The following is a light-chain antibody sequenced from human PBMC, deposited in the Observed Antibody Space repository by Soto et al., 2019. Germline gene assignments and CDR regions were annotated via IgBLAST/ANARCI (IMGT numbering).Light chain of an antibody. J-gene: IGLJ2*01. CDR2: STN. CDR1: SGSVSTTYY. CDR3: MLYMGGGLVV. Sequence: QTVVTQEPSFSVSPGGTVTLTCGLTSGSVSTTYYPSWYQQTPGQAPRTLIYSTNLRSSGVPDRFSGSILGNKAALPITGAQADDETDYHCMLYMGGGLVVFGGGTQLTVL. V-gene: IGLV8-61*01.